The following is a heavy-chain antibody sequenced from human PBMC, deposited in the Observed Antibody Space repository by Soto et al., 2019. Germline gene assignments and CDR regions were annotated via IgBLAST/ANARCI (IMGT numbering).Heavy chain of an antibody. D-gene: IGHD4-17*01. CDR1: GFTFSSYA. CDR3: AKNGTNYGDYGFDN. CDR2: ISGSGGRT. V-gene: IGHV3-23*01. J-gene: IGHJ4*02. Sequence: EVQLLESGGGLIQPGGSLRLSCAASGFTFSSYAMSWVRQAPGKGLEWVSAISGSGGRTYYADSVKGRFTTSRDNSRNAMYVQMNSMRAEDTAVDYCAKNGTNYGDYGFDNWGQGTLVIVPS.